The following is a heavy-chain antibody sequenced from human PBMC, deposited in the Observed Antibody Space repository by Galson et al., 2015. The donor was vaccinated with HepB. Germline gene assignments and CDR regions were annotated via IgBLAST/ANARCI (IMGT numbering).Heavy chain of an antibody. CDR2: INPSGGST. CDR3: ARAALDGYSSGPAVGYFDY. CDR1: GSTFTSYY. V-gene: IGHV1-46*03. Sequence: SVKVSCKASGSTFTSYYMHWVRQAPGQGLEWMGIINPSGGSTSYAQKFQGRVTMTRDTSTSTVYMELSSLRSEDTAVYYCARAALDGYSSGPAVGYFDYWGQGTLVTVSS. D-gene: IGHD6-19*01. J-gene: IGHJ4*02.